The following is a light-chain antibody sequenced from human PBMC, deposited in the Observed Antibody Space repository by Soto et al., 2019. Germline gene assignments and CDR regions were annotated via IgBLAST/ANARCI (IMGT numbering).Light chain of an antibody. V-gene: IGKV1-5*03. J-gene: IGKJ1*01. Sequence: DIQMTQSPATLSANVGDRVTITCRASQSVSPWLAWYQQKPGKAPKLLISMVSNLESGVPSKFRGSGSDSGSEFTLTISSLQPDDFATYYCQQYNSFPRTFGQGTKVEV. CDR2: MVS. CDR3: QQYNSFPRT. CDR1: QSVSPW.